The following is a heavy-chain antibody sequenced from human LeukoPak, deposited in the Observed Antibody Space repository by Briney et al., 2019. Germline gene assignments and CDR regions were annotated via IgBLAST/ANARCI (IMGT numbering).Heavy chain of an antibody. CDR1: GFTFSNAW. Sequence: GGSLRLSCAASGFTFSNAWMNWVRLAPGKGLEWVSSISSSSSYIYYADSVKGRFTISRDNAKNSLYLQMNSLRAEDTAVYYCARFVYGDYFHWGQGTLVTVSS. J-gene: IGHJ4*02. CDR3: ARFVYGDYFH. V-gene: IGHV3-21*01. D-gene: IGHD4-17*01. CDR2: ISSSSSYI.